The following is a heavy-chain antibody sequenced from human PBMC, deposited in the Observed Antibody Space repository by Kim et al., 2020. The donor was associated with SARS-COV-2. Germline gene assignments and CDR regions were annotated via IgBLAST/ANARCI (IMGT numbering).Heavy chain of an antibody. CDR1: GGSISSSSYY. V-gene: IGHV4-39*01. D-gene: IGHD3-10*01. J-gene: IGHJ3*02. Sequence: SETLSLTCTVSGGSISSSSYYWGWIRQPPGKGLEWIGSIYYSGSTYYNPSLKSRVTISVDTSKNQFSLKLSSVTAADTAVYYCARWFGELWRASDAFDIWGQGTMVTVSS. CDR2: IYYSGST. CDR3: ARWFGELWRASDAFDI.